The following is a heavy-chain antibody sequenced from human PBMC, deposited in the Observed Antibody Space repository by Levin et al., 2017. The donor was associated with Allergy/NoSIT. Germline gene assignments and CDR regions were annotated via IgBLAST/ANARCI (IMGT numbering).Heavy chain of an antibody. D-gene: IGHD6-6*01. J-gene: IGHJ4*02. V-gene: IGHV3-23*01. CDR3: AKLWPIAARPYYFDY. Sequence: LSLTCAASGFTFSSYAMSWVRQAPGKGLEWVSAISGSGGSTYYADSVKGRFTISRDNSKNTLYLQMNSLRAEDTAVYYCAKLWPIAARPYYFDYWGQGTLVTVSS. CDR2: ISGSGGST. CDR1: GFTFSSYA.